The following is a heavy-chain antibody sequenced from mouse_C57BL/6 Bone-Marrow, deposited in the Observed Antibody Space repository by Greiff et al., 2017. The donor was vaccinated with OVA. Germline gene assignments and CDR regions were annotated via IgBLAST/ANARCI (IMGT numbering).Heavy chain of an antibody. CDR3: ASLYYSNYDYAMDY. CDR1: GFSLTSYG. J-gene: IGHJ4*01. V-gene: IGHV2-6*01. Sequence: VKLQESGPGLVAPSQSLSITCTVSGFSLTSYGVDWVRQSPGKGLEWLGVIWGVGSTNYNSALKSRLSISKDNSKSQVFLKMNSLQTDDTAMYYCASLYYSNYDYAMDYWGQGTSVTVSS. D-gene: IGHD2-5*01. CDR2: IWGVGST.